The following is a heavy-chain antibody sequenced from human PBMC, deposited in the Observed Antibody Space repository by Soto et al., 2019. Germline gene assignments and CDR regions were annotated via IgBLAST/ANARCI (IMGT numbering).Heavy chain of an antibody. CDR1: GYSFTSYW. V-gene: IGHV5-51*01. Sequence: PGESLKISCKGSGYSFTSYWIGWVRQMPGKGLEWMGIIHPGDSVTRYSPSFQGQVTISADKSISSAYLQWSSLRASDTAIYYCARLSGTASSPYGMDVWGQGTMAAVSS. CDR3: ARLSGTASSPYGMDV. J-gene: IGHJ6*02. D-gene: IGHD1-1*01. CDR2: IHPGDSVT.